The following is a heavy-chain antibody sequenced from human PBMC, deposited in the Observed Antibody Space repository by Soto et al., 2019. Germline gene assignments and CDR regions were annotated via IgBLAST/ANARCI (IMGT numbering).Heavy chain of an antibody. J-gene: IGHJ4*02. CDR3: AEAYSSSWYGWDY. CDR2: IYYSGST. D-gene: IGHD6-13*01. CDR1: GGSISSSSYY. V-gene: IGHV4-39*01. Sequence: QLQLQESGPGLVKPSETLSLTCTVSGGSISSSSYYWGWIRQPPGKGLEWIGSIYYSGSTYYNPSLKGRVTIFVNTSKNQFSLKLSSVTAADTAVYYCAEAYSSSWYGWDYWGQGTLVTVSS.